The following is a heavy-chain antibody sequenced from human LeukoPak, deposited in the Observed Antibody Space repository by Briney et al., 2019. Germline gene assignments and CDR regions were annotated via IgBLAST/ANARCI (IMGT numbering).Heavy chain of an antibody. J-gene: IGHJ4*02. V-gene: IGHV4-34*01. CDR1: GGSLSGFY. Sequence: SETLSLTCAVHGGSLSGFYWSWIRQPPGKGLEWIGEINHSGSTNYNPSLKSRVTISVDTSKNQISLELTSVTAADTAVYYCARAPNPDFFDDWGQGTLVTVSS. CDR2: INHSGST. CDR3: ARAPNPDFFDD.